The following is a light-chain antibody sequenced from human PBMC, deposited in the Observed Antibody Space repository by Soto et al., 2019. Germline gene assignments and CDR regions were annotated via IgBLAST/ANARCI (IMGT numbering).Light chain of an antibody. J-gene: IGLJ2*01. CDR3: QSYDISLDVV. Sequence: QSVLTQPPSVSGAPGQRVTISCTGSSSNIGAGYDVHWYQQLPGTAPKLLIYGNSNRPSGVPDRFSGSKSGTSASLAITGLQAEDEADYYCQSYDISLDVVFGGGNKLTVL. CDR1: SSNIGAGYD. CDR2: GNS. V-gene: IGLV1-40*01.